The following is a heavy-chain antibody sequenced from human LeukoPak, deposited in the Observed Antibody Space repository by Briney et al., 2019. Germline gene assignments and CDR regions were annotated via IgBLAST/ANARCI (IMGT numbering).Heavy chain of an antibody. CDR3: AASYGSGSYYNVIYFDY. D-gene: IGHD3-10*01. Sequence: GGSLRLSCAASGFTFSSYSMNWVRQAPGKGLEWVSSISSSSSYIYYADSVKGRFTISRDNAKNSLYLQMNSLRAEDTAVYYCAASYGSGSYYNVIYFDYWGQGTLVTVSS. CDR1: GFTFSSYS. V-gene: IGHV3-21*04. CDR2: ISSSSSYI. J-gene: IGHJ4*02.